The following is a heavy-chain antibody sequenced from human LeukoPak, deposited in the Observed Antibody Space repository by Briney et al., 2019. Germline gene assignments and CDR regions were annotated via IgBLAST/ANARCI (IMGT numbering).Heavy chain of an antibody. CDR1: GGSISSGGYS. V-gene: IGHV4-31*03. Sequence: ASETLSLTCTVSGGSISSGGYSWSWIRQHPGKGLEWIGYIYYSGSTYYNPSLKSRVTISVDTSKNQFSLKLSSVTAADTAVYYCAREGVTGFDYWGQGTLVTVSS. D-gene: IGHD2-8*01. J-gene: IGHJ4*02. CDR3: AREGVTGFDY. CDR2: IYYSGST.